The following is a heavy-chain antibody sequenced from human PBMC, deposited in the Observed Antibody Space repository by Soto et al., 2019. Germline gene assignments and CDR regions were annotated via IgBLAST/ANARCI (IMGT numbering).Heavy chain of an antibody. V-gene: IGHV3-30*18. CDR3: AKDFKVSGGHYGSLNYYYGMDV. D-gene: IGHD3-10*01. CDR2: ISYDGILK. J-gene: IGHJ6*02. CDR1: GFTFSDFG. Sequence: PGGSLRLSCAASGFTFSDFGMHWVRQSPGEGLEWVAIISYDGILKYYADSVKGRFTISRDTSKGAVYLQMNSLTPEDTAVYYCAKDFKVSGGHYGSLNYYYGMDVWGQGTTVTVS.